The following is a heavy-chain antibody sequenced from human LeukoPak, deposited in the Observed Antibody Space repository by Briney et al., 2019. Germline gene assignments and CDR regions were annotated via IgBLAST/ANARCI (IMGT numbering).Heavy chain of an antibody. J-gene: IGHJ4*02. CDR3: ARGGGGLKTSFDY. V-gene: IGHV4-34*01. D-gene: IGHD3-16*01. Sequence: KSSETLSLTCGVYGGSFSDYYWSWIRQSPGKGLEWIGEINHSGSTTYNPSLKSRVTISVDTSNKQFSLKLSSVTAADTAVYYCARGGGGLKTSFDYWGQGTLVTVSS. CDR1: GGSFSDYY. CDR2: INHSGST.